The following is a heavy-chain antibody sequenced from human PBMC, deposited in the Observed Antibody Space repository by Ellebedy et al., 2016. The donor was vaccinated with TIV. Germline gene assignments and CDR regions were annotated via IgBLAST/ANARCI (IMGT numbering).Heavy chain of an antibody. D-gene: IGHD1-7*01. Sequence: GESLKISXAASGFTFSSYAMSWVRQAPGKGLEWVSAISGSGGSTYYADSVKGRFTISRDNSKNTLYLQMNSLRAEDTAVYYCAKDLITGTARRGTVPDSWGQGTLVSVSS. CDR1: GFTFSSYA. CDR3: AKDLITGTARRGTVPDS. CDR2: ISGSGGST. J-gene: IGHJ4*02. V-gene: IGHV3-23*01.